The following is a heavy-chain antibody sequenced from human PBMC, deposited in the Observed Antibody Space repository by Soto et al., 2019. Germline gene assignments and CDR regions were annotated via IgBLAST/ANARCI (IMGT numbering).Heavy chain of an antibody. CDR3: ARDRRYYGSGRSNGMDV. D-gene: IGHD3-10*01. CDR2: ISHSGST. J-gene: IGHJ6*02. Sequence: SETLSLTCVVSGYSISSGYFWGWIRQPPGKGLEWIGTISHSGSTYSNPSPKSRVIISLDTSKNQFSLKLRSVTAADTAVYYCARDRRYYGSGRSNGMDVWGQGTTVTVSS. CDR1: GYSISSGYF. V-gene: IGHV4-38-2*02.